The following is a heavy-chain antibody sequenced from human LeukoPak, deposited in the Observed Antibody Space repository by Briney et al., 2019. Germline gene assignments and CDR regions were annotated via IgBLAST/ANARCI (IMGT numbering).Heavy chain of an antibody. CDR1: GFTFDDYG. D-gene: IGHD3-3*01. Sequence: SGGSLRLSCAASGFTFDDYGMSWVRQAPGKGLEWVSGINCNGGSTGYADSVKGRFTISRDNAKNSLYLQMNSLRAEDTALYYWARVPDYDFWSGYDDAFDIWGQGTMVTVSS. CDR2: INCNGGST. V-gene: IGHV3-20*04. CDR3: ARVPDYDFWSGYDDAFDI. J-gene: IGHJ3*02.